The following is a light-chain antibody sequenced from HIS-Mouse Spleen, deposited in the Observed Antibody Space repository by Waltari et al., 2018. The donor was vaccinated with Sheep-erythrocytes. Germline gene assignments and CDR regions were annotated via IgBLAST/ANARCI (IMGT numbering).Light chain of an antibody. CDR1: ALPKQY. J-gene: IGLJ1*01. CDR2: KDS. Sequence: SYELTQPPSVSASPGQTARSTCSGDALPKQYAYWYPQKPGQAPVLVIYKDSERPSGIPERFSGSSSGTTVTLTISGVQAEDEADYYCQSADSSGTYVFGTGTKVTVL. V-gene: IGLV3-25*03. CDR3: QSADSSGTYV.